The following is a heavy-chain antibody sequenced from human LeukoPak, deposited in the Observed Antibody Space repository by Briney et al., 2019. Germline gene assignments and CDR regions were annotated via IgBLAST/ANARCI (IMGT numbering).Heavy chain of an antibody. J-gene: IGHJ6*03. CDR3: ARERYCSSTSCYPPYYYYYMDV. Sequence: ASVKVSCKASGYTFTSYYMHWVRQAPGQGLEWMGITNPSGGSTSYAQKFQGRVTMTRDMSTSTVYMELSSLRSEDTAVYYCARERYCSSTSCYPPYYYYYMDVWGKGTTVTVSS. CDR2: TNPSGGST. V-gene: IGHV1-46*01. CDR1: GYTFTSYY. D-gene: IGHD2-2*01.